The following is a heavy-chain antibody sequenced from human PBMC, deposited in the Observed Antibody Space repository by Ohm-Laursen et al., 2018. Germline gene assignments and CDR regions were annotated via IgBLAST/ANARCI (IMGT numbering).Heavy chain of an antibody. V-gene: IGHV3-23*01. CDR2: ISGSGGST. CDR3: ASALQWLGLFDY. Sequence: SLRLSCSASGFTFSSYAMSWVRQAPGKGLEWVSAISGSGGSTNYADFVKGRFTISRDNSKNTLYLQMNSLRAEDTAVYYCASALQWLGLFDYWGQGTLVTVSS. J-gene: IGHJ4*02. D-gene: IGHD6-19*01. CDR1: GFTFSSYA.